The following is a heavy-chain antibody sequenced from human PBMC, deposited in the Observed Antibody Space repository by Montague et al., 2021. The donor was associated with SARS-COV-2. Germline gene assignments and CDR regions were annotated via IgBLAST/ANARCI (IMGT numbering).Heavy chain of an antibody. V-gene: IGHV4-31*03. Sequence: TLSLTCTVSGXSLSSGGYYWSWIRQLPGKGLEWLGYFYYSGSTYYNPSLKSRVFISADMSKNQFFLNLTSVTAADAAVYYCARDLGRTGYYYGLDVWGQGTTVTVSS. CDR1: GXSLSSGGYY. J-gene: IGHJ6*02. D-gene: IGHD3/OR15-3a*01. CDR2: FYYSGST. CDR3: ARDLGRTGYYYGLDV.